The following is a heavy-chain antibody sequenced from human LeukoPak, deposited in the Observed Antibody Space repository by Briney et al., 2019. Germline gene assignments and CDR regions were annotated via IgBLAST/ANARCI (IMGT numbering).Heavy chain of an antibody. CDR2: LYSGGST. Sequence: PGGSLRLSCAASGFTVSSNYMSWVRQAPGKGLEWVSVLYSGGSTYYADSVKGRFTISRDNSKNTLYLQMNSLRAEDTAVYYCAKDDGWVQYANWGQGTLVTVSS. J-gene: IGHJ4*02. CDR3: AKDDGWVQYAN. V-gene: IGHV3-53*01. D-gene: IGHD5-24*01. CDR1: GFTVSSNY.